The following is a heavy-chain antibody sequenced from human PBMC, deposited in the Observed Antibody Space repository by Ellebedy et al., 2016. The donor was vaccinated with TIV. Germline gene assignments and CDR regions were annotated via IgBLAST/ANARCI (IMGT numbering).Heavy chain of an antibody. D-gene: IGHD4/OR15-4a*01. CDR1: GGSISGSS. CDR2: ISYGGSA. J-gene: IGHJ4*02. Sequence: MPGGSLRPSCTVPGGSISGSSWSCIRQPPGKGPAWFGDISYGGSAVYNPSLKSRVAISIDTSKSQFSLTLTSVTAADTAVYFCARGDGAHDYWGQGTLVTVSS. CDR3: ARGDGAHDY. V-gene: IGHV4-59*01.